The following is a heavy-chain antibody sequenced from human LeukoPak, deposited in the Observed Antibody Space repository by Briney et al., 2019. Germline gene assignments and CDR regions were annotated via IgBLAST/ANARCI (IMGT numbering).Heavy chain of an antibody. V-gene: IGHV3-30*02. CDR2: IRYDGSNK. CDR3: AKGHIAVAGTGFDY. D-gene: IGHD6-19*01. CDR1: GFTFSSYG. J-gene: IGHJ4*02. Sequence: GGSLRLPCAPSGFTFSSYGMHWVRQAPGKGLEWVAFIRYDGSNKYYADSVKGRFTISRDNSKNTLYLQMNSLRAEDTAVYYCAKGHIAVAGTGFDYWGQGTLVTVSS.